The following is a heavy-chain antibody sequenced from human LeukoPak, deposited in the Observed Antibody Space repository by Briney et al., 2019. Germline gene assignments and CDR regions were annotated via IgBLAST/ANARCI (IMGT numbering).Heavy chain of an antibody. CDR3: TRGWIQLFHKWFDP. V-gene: IGHV5-51*01. CDR2: INPADSDT. D-gene: IGHD5-18*01. J-gene: IGHJ5*02. Sequence: RGESLKISCKGFRYSFTNNWIGWVRQMPGKGLDWMGIINPADSDTRYSPSFQGQVTISADKSISTAYLQWSSLKASDTAVYYCTRGWIQLFHKWFDPWGQGTLVTVSS. CDR1: RYSFTNNW.